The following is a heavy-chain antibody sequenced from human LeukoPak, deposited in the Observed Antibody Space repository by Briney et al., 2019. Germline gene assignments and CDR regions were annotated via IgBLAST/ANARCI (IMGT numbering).Heavy chain of an antibody. CDR3: AREGYTSSWYSGYYYFDY. CDR1: GGSISSGSYF. V-gene: IGHV4-61*02. D-gene: IGHD6-13*01. CDR2: INTSGST. Sequence: NPSETLSLTCTVSGGSISSGSYFWTWIRQPAGKRLELIGRINTSGSTNYNPSLKSRVTISVDTSKNQFSLKLSSVTAADTAVFFCAREGYTSSWYSGYYYFDYWGQGTLVTVSS. J-gene: IGHJ4*02.